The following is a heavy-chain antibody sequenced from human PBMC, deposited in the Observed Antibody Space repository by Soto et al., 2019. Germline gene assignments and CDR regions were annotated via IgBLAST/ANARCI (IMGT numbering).Heavy chain of an antibody. D-gene: IGHD4-4*01. J-gene: IGHJ4*02. Sequence: QVQLVESGGGVVQPGRSLRLSCAASGFTFSSYAMHWVRQAPGKGLEWVAVISYDGSNKYYADSVKGRFTISRDNSKNTLYLQMNSLRAEDTAVYYCARVNRDYTPCYWGQGTLVTVSS. CDR3: ARVNRDYTPCY. V-gene: IGHV3-30-3*01. CDR1: GFTFSSYA. CDR2: ISYDGSNK.